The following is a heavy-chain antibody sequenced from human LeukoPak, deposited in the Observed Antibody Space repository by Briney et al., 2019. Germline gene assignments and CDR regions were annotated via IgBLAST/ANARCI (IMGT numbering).Heavy chain of an antibody. CDR1: GYTLTELS. CDR2: FDPEDGET. Sequence: ASVKVSCKVSGYTLTELSMHWVRQAPGKGLEWMGGFDPEDGETIYAQKFQGRVTMTEDTSTDTAYMELSSLRSEDTAVYYCATNRGPRSKVTYLGAYYGMDGWGQGTTVNGSS. CDR3: ATNRGPRSKVTYLGAYYGMDG. V-gene: IGHV1-24*01. D-gene: IGHD4-17*01. J-gene: IGHJ6*02.